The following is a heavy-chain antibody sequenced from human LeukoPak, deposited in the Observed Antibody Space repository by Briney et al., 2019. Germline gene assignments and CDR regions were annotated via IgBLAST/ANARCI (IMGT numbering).Heavy chain of an antibody. D-gene: IGHD2-2*01. J-gene: IGHJ4*02. V-gene: IGHV4-34*01. CDR1: GGSFSGYY. Sequence: SETLSLTCAVYGGSFSGYYWSWIRQPPGKGLEWIGEINHSGSSNYNPSLKSRVTISVDTSKNQFSLKLSSVTAADTAVYYCARGVVPAARLDYWGQGTLVTVSS. CDR2: INHSGSS. CDR3: ARGVVPAARLDY.